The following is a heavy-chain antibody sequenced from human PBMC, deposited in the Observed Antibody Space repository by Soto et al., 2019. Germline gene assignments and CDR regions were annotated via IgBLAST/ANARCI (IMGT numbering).Heavy chain of an antibody. J-gene: IGHJ6*02. CDR2: IYYSGST. CDR3: ARGVDTAMVKDGMDV. D-gene: IGHD5-18*01. V-gene: IGHV4-31*03. CDR1: GGSISSGGYY. Sequence: PSETLSLTCTVSGGSISSGGYYWSWIRQHPGKGLEWIGYIYYSGSTYYNPSLKSRVTISVDTSKNQFSLKLSSVTAADTAVYYCARGVDTAMVKDGMDVWGQGTTVTVSS.